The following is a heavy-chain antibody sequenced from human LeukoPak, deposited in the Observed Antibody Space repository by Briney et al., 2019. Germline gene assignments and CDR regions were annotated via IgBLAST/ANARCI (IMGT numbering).Heavy chain of an antibody. D-gene: IGHD3-3*01. V-gene: IGHV3-23*01. Sequence: GGCLRLSCAASGFTFSTYAMSWVRQAPGKGLEWVSAVSDRGRHTYYADSVKGRFTISRDNSKNTLYLQMNSLRADDTALYYCAKGSRFEWLDWGQGTLVPVFS. CDR2: VSDRGRHT. CDR1: GFTFSTYA. J-gene: IGHJ4*02. CDR3: AKGSRFEWLD.